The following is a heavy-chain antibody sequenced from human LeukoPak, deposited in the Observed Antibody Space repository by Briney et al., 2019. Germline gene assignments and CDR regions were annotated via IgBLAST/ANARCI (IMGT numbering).Heavy chain of an antibody. V-gene: IGHV3-30*03. CDR2: ISYDGSNK. CDR3: ARDRPMIVVADAFDI. J-gene: IGHJ3*02. D-gene: IGHD3-22*01. CDR1: GFTFSSYG. Sequence: GGSLRLSCAASGFTFSSYGMHWVRQAPGKGLEWVAVISYDGSNKYYADSVKGRFTISRDNSKNTLYPQMNSLRAEDTAVYYCARDRPMIVVADAFDIWGQGTTVTVSS.